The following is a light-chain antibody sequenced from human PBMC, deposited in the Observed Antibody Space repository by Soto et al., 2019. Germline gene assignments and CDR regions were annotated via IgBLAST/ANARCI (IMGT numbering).Light chain of an antibody. CDR1: SSDVGAYNY. CDR2: GVS. CDR3: ISYTGSSTSYV. J-gene: IGLJ1*01. Sequence: QSVLTQPASVSASPGQSITISCSGTSSDVGAYNYVAWYQQFPGKTPKLIIYGVSSRPSGVSSRFSGSKSGNTASLTISGLQAEDEADYYCISYTGSSTSYVFGTGTKLTVL. V-gene: IGLV2-14*01.